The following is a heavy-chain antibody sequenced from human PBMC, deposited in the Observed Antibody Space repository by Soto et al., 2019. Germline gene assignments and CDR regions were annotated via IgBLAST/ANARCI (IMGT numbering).Heavy chain of an antibody. J-gene: IGHJ6*02. CDR1: GGSISSGGYY. Sequence: QVQLQESGPGLVKPSQTLSLTCTVSGGSISSGGYYWSWIRQHPGKGLEWIGYIYYSGSTYYNPSLKSLVTISVDTSKNQFSLKLSSVTAADTAVYYCARVTKITTPRLRYYYYGMDVWGQGTTVTVSS. D-gene: IGHD4-4*01. CDR2: IYYSGST. V-gene: IGHV4-31*01. CDR3: ARVTKITTPRLRYYYYGMDV.